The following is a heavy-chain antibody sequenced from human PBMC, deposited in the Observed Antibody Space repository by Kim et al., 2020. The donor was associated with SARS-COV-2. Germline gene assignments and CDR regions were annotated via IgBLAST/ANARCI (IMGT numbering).Heavy chain of an antibody. Sequence: YAVSVKSRITINPDTSKNQFSLQLNSVTPEDTAVYYCARTELVRRSPFDPWGQGTLVTVSS. V-gene: IGHV6-1*01. J-gene: IGHJ5*02. CDR3: ARTELVRRSPFDP. D-gene: IGHD6-6*01.